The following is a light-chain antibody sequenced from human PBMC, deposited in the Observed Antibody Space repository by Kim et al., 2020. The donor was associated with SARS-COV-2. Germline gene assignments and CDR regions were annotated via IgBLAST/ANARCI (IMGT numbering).Light chain of an antibody. CDR3: LQYKSYPLT. CDR2: AAS. V-gene: IGKV1-16*02. J-gene: IGKJ4*01. CDR1: QDIRTY. Sequence: ESVGERVTVTGRASQDIRTYLAWFQQKPGKAPKSLIYAASNLQSGVPSHLSGSGSGTDFTLTINSLQPEDFATYYCLQYKSYPLTFGGGTKVDIK.